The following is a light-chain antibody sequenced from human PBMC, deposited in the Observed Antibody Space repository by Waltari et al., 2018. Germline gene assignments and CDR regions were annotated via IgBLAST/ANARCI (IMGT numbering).Light chain of an antibody. Sequence: DVVMTQSPLSLPVTLGQPASISCRSSQRLVHSDGKTYLNWFQQRPCQSPRRLIYKVFNRDSGVPDRFGGSGSGTDFTLTISRVEADDVAVYYCMQATHWPLTFGQGTKVEIK. V-gene: IGKV2-30*02. CDR1: QRLVHSDGKTY. CDR3: MQATHWPLT. CDR2: KVF. J-gene: IGKJ1*01.